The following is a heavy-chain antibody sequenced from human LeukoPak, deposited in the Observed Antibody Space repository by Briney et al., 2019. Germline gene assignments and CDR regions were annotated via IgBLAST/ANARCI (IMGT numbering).Heavy chain of an antibody. V-gene: IGHV3-48*02. Sequence: PGGSLRLSCAASGFTFSIYSMNCVRQAPGKGLEWVSYISSGSSAIYYADSVRGRFTISRDNAKNSLYLQMNSLRDDDTAVYYCAKDLWQKAPFWGQGTLVTVSS. CDR2: ISSGSSAI. CDR1: GFTFSIYS. CDR3: AKDLWQKAPF. J-gene: IGHJ4*02. D-gene: IGHD2-21*01.